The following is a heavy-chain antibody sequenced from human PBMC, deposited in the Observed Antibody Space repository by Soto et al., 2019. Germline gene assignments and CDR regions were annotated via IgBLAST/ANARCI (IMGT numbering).Heavy chain of an antibody. CDR2: ISSSSSYT. J-gene: IGHJ3*02. CDR3: ARDLGGGATNDAFDI. V-gene: IGHV3-11*06. D-gene: IGHD1-26*01. Sequence: GGSLRLSCAASGFTFSDYYMSWIRQAPGKGLEWVSYISSSSSYTNYADSVKGRFTISRDNAKNSLYLQMSSLRAEDTAVYYCARDLGGGATNDAFDIWGQGTMVTVSS. CDR1: GFTFSDYY.